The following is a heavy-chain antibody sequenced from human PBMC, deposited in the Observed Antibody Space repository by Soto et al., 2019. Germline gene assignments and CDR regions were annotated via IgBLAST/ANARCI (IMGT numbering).Heavy chain of an antibody. CDR1: GFTSSDYY. Sequence: GGTLRLSCAATGFTSSDYYMSWIRQAPGKGPEWLSYISPSASNIFYADSVKGRFTISRDNAKNSLHLQMNSLKADDTAVYYCARGNLVWGTKYYYYMDVWGKGTTVTVSS. J-gene: IGHJ6*03. D-gene: IGHD1-7*01. V-gene: IGHV3-11*01. CDR3: ARGNLVWGTKYYYYMDV. CDR2: ISPSASNI.